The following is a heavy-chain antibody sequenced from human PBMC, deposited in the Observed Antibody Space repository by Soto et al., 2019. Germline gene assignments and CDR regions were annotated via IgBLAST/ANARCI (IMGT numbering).Heavy chain of an antibody. CDR2: INPSGGST. Sequence: DSVKVSFKASGYPFTSYYMHLVRQAPGQGLEWMGIINPSGGSTSYSQKFHGRVTMTRDTSTSTVYMELSSLRSEDTAVYYCARAVVVAATQSIYYFDYWGQGTMVTVSS. CDR3: ARAVVVAATQSIYYFDY. J-gene: IGHJ4*02. V-gene: IGHV1-46*01. CDR1: GYPFTSYY. D-gene: IGHD2-15*01.